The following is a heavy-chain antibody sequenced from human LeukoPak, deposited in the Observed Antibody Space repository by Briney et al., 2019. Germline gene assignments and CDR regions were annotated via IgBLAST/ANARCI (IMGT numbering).Heavy chain of an antibody. V-gene: IGHV3-11*01. CDR1: GFTFSDYY. CDR2: ISSSGSTI. Sequence: GGSLRLSCAASGFTFSDYYMSWIRQAPGKGLEWVSYISSSGSTIYYADSVKGRFTISRDNAKNSLYLQMNSLRAEDTPVYYCARLGRDGYNAVYYYGMDGWGQVTTVTVSS. CDR3: ARLGRDGYNAVYYYGMDG. D-gene: IGHD5-24*01. J-gene: IGHJ6*02.